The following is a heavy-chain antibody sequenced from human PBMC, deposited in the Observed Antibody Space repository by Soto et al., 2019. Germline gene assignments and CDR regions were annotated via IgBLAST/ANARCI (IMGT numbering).Heavy chain of an antibody. CDR3: AGGGVRGVITRTRDYYGMDV. V-gene: IGHV5-51*01. Sequence: PGESLKISCKASGYSFSTYWIGWVRQMPGKGLECLGIIYPGDSDTRYSPSFQGQVTISADKSTSTAYLQWSSLKASDTAMYYCAGGGVRGVITRTRDYYGMDVWGQGTTVTVSS. D-gene: IGHD3-10*01. CDR1: GYSFSTYW. CDR2: IYPGDSDT. J-gene: IGHJ6*02.